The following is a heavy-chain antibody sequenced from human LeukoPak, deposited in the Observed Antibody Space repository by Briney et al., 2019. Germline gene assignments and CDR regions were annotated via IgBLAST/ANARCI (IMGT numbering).Heavy chain of an antibody. D-gene: IGHD3-22*01. V-gene: IGHV4-59*12. Sequence: SETLSLTCNVSNGSITSYYGAWIRQPPGKGLEWIGYIYYSGNTNYNPSLKSRVTISVDTSKNQFSLKLSSVTAADTAVYYCARGPEDRRGVWFDPWGQGTLVTVSS. CDR3: ARGPEDRRGVWFDP. CDR1: NGSITSYY. J-gene: IGHJ5*02. CDR2: IYYSGNT.